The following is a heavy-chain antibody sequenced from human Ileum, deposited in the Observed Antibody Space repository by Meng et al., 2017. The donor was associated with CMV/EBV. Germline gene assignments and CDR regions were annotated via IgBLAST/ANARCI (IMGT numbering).Heavy chain of an antibody. V-gene: IGHV3-30*02. CDR1: GFTFSSYG. CDR2: IRYDGTST. J-gene: IGHJ5*02. D-gene: IGHD3-3*01. Sequence: GESLKISCAASGFTFSSYGMQWVRQAPGKGLEWVAFIRYDGTSTNYADSVKGRFTISRDNSKNTLYLQMNSLRVEDTATYYCAKDTTWSGYSNWFDPWGQGTLVTVPQ. CDR3: AKDTTWSGYSNWFDP.